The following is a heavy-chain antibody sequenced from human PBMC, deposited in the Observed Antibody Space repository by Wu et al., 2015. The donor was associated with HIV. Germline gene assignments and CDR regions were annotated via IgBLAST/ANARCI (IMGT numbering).Heavy chain of an antibody. J-gene: IGHJ5*02. CDR2: INPNSGGT. CDR3: ATWSGVVPPRPLRPGLAQRA. D-gene: IGHD2-15*01. Sequence: QVQLVQSGAEVKKPGASVKVSCKASGYTFTGYYMHWVRQAPGQGLEWMGWINPNSGGTNYAQKFQGRVTMTRDTSISTAYMELSRLRSDDTAVYYCATWSGVVPPRPLRPGLAQRAWGQGNTGPPSPQ. V-gene: IGHV1-2*02. CDR1: GYTFTGYY.